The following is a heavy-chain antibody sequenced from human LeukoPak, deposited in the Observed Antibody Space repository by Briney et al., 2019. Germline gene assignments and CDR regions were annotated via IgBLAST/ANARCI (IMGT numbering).Heavy chain of an antibody. Sequence: ASVKVSCKASGYTFTSYGISWVRQAPGQGLEWMGWISAYNGNTNYAQKLQGRVTMTTDTSTSTAYMELRSLRSDDTAAYYCAMAVAGTWYFDYWGQGTLVTVSS. CDR2: ISAYNGNT. V-gene: IGHV1-18*01. CDR3: AMAVAGTWYFDY. J-gene: IGHJ4*02. D-gene: IGHD6-19*01. CDR1: GYTFTSYG.